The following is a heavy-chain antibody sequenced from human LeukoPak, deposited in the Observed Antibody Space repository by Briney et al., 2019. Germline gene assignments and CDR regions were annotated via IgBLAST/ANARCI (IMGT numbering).Heavy chain of an antibody. J-gene: IGHJ4*02. CDR1: GYSISSGYY. CDR3: ARDRRQRDYFDF. V-gene: IGHV4-38-2*02. CDR2: IYHSGST. D-gene: IGHD1-1*01. Sequence: PSETLSLTCTVSGYSISSGYYWGWIRQPPGKGLEWIGSIYHSGSTYYNPSLKSRVTISVDTSKNQFSLKLNSVTAADTAVYYCARDRRQRDYFDFWGQGARVTVSS.